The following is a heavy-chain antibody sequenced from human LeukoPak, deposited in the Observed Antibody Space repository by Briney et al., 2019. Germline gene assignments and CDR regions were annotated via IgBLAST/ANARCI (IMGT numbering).Heavy chain of an antibody. CDR3: TWYNWYYSGVDY. D-gene: IGHD1-7*01. V-gene: IGHV3-23*01. Sequence: GGSLRLSCVASGFTFSSYAMSWVRQAPGKGLEWVAAISASDSNTYYADSAKGRFTISRDMSKNTLYLQMNSLRAEDTARYYCTWYNWYYSGVDYWGQGTLVTVSS. CDR1: GFTFSSYA. J-gene: IGHJ4*02. CDR2: ISASDSNT.